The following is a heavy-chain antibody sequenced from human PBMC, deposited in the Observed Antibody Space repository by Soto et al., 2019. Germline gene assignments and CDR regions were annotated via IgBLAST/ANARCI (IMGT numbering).Heavy chain of an antibody. V-gene: IGHV3-11*01. CDR2: ISSSDSIV. J-gene: IGHJ4*02. D-gene: IGHD3-22*01. CDR3: ARDLGYYDSSGYFDY. CDR1: GFTFSDYY. Sequence: GGSLRLSCAASGFTFSDYYMSWIRQAPGKGLEWVSYISSSDSIVSYADSVKGRFTISRDNAKNSLYLQMNSLRAEDTAVYFCARDLGYYDSSGYFDYWGQGTLVTVSS.